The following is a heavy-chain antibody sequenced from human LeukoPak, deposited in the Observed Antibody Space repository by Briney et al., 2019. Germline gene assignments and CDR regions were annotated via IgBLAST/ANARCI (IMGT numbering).Heavy chain of an antibody. CDR1: GFTFSSYA. D-gene: IGHD1-14*01. CDR2: IGGTNGRT. V-gene: IGHV3-23*01. J-gene: IGHJ4*02. CDR3: ARETPEYD. Sequence: PGGSLRLSCAASGFTFSSYAMSWVRQPPGEGLEWVSAIGGTNGRTYYADSVKGRFTISRDNSMNTLYLQMNSLRDEDTAVYYCARETPEYDWGQGTLVTVSS.